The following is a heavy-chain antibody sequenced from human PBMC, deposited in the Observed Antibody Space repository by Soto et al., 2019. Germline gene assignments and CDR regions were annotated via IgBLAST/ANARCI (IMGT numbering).Heavy chain of an antibody. CDR1: GGSFSGYY. D-gene: IGHD2-21*02. CDR2: INHSGST. J-gene: IGHJ6*03. V-gene: IGHV4-34*01. Sequence: QVQLQQWGAGLLKPSETLSLTCAVYGGSFSGYYWSWIRQPPGKGLEWIGEINHSGSTNYNPSLKSRVTISVDTSKNQFSLKLISVTAADTAVYYCARSVGDYYTGAQTNVGENDYYYYMDVWGKGTTVTVSS. CDR3: ARSVGDYYTGAQTNVGENDYYYYMDV.